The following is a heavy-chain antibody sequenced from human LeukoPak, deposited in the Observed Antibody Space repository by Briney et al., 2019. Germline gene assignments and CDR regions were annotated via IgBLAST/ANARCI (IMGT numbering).Heavy chain of an antibody. CDR1: GYTFTAYY. V-gene: IGHV1-18*04. J-gene: IGHJ4*02. CDR3: ARDRGTMVRGVIIFYFDY. D-gene: IGHD3-10*01. Sequence: GASVKVSCKASGYTFTAYYMHWVRQAPGQGLEWMGWISAYNGNTNYAQKLQGRVTMTTDTSTSTAYMELRSLRSDDTAVYYCARDRGTMVRGVIIFYFDYWGQGTLVTVSS. CDR2: ISAYNGNT.